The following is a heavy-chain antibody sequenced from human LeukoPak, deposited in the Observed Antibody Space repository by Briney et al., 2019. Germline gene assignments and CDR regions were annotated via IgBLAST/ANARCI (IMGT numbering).Heavy chain of an antibody. D-gene: IGHD2-15*01. Sequence: GRSLRLSCAASGFTFSSYGMHWVRRAPGKGLECVAVISYDGSNKYYADSVKGRFTISRDNSKNTLYLQMNSLRAEDTAVYYCAKELPPRSYIDYWGQGTLVTVSS. CDR1: GFTFSSYG. CDR2: ISYDGSNK. CDR3: AKELPPRSYIDY. J-gene: IGHJ4*02. V-gene: IGHV3-30*18.